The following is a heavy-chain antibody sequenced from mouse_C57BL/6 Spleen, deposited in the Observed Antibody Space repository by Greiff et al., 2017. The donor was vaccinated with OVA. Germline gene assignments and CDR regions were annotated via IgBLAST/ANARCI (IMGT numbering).Heavy chain of an antibody. J-gene: IGHJ3*01. CDR2: INPNNGGT. Sequence: SGPELVKPGASVKMSCKASGYTFTDYNMHWVKQSHGKSLEWIGYINPNNGGTSYNQKFKGKATLTVNKSSSTAYMELRSLTSEDSAVYYCARESLYYSNYVWFAYWGQGTLVTVSA. CDR3: ARESLYYSNYVWFAY. V-gene: IGHV1-22*01. D-gene: IGHD2-5*01. CDR1: GYTFTDYN.